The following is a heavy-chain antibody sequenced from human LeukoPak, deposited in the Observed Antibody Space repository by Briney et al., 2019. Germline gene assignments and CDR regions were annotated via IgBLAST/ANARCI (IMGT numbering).Heavy chain of an antibody. Sequence: GGSLRLSCAASGFTFSSYWMSWVRQAPGKGLEWVANIKQDGSEKYYVDSVKGRFTLSRDNAKNSLYLQMNSLRAEDTAVYYCARDLLRYFDWFDYWGQGTLVTVSS. D-gene: IGHD3-9*01. J-gene: IGHJ5*01. CDR2: IKQDGSEK. CDR3: ARDLLRYFDWFDY. V-gene: IGHV3-7*01. CDR1: GFTFSSYW.